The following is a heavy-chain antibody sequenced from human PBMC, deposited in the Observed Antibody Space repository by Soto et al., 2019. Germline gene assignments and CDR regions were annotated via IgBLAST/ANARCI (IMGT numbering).Heavy chain of an antibody. D-gene: IGHD5-12*01. CDR1: GYTFTSYG. CDR3: ARDNGYESEY. J-gene: IGHJ4*02. Sequence: QVQLVQSGAEVKKPGASVRVSCKASGYTFTSYGISWVRQAPGQGLEWMGWISAYNGNTNYAQKHKGRVTMTTDTSTNTAYIELRSLISADTAVYSCARDNGYESEYWGQGTLVTVSS. CDR2: ISAYNGNT. V-gene: IGHV1-18*01.